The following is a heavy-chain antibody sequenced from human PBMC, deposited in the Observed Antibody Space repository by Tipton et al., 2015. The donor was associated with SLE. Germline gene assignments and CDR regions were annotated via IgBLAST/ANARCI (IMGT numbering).Heavy chain of an antibody. CDR2: ISSSSSYI. Sequence: SLRLSCAASGFTFSTYSMNWVRQAPGKGLEWVSSISSSSSYIYYADSVKGRFTISRDNPKNSLYLQMNSLSAEDTAVYYCARALDSSGLYYYFDYWGQGTLVAVSS. V-gene: IGHV3-21*03. CDR1: GFTFSTYS. D-gene: IGHD3-22*01. J-gene: IGHJ4*02. CDR3: ARALDSSGLYYYFDY.